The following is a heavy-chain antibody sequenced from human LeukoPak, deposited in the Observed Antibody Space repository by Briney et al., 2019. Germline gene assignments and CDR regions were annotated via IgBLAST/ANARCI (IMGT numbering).Heavy chain of an antibody. Sequence: ASVKVSCKASGYSFSSFGISWVRQAPGQGLEWMGWIGAYNGNTNYAQKLQGRVTMTTDTSTSTAYMELRSLRSDDTAVYYCASSIQLWLPVYWGQGTLVTVSS. D-gene: IGHD5-18*01. CDR2: IGAYNGNT. CDR1: GYSFSSFG. CDR3: ASSIQLWLPVY. V-gene: IGHV1-18*01. J-gene: IGHJ4*02.